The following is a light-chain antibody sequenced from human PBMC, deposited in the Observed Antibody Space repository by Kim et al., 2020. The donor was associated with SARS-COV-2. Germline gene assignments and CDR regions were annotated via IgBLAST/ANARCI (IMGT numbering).Light chain of an antibody. J-gene: IGLJ2*01. CDR3: QAWDSSTKVV. Sequence: SYELTQPPSVSVSPGQTASITCSGDKLGDKYACWYQQKPSQSPVLVIYQDSKRPSGIPERFSGSNSGNTATLTISGTQAMDEADYYCQAWDSSTKVVFGGGTQLTVL. CDR2: QDS. V-gene: IGLV3-1*01. CDR1: KLGDKY.